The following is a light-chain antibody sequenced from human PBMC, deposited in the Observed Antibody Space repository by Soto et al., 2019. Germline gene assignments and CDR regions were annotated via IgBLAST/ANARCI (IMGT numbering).Light chain of an antibody. CDR3: QQYGSSPGT. J-gene: IGKJ1*01. CDR1: QSVSSNY. Sequence: EIVLTQSPGTLSLSPGERATLSCRASQSVSSNYLAWYQQKPGQAPRLLTYGAPTRVTGIPDRFSGSGSGTDFTLTISRLEPEDFAVYSCQQYGSSPGTFGQGAKVEVK. CDR2: GAP. V-gene: IGKV3-20*01.